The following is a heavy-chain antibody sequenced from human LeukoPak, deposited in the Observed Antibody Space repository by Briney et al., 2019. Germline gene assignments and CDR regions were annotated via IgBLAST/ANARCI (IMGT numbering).Heavy chain of an antibody. Sequence: PGGSLRLSCAASGFTVSSNYMSWVRQAPGKGLEWVSVIYSGGSTFYADSVKGRFTISRDNSKNTQYLQMNSLRAEDTAVYYCASQSVETGGPSYCFDYWGQGTLVTVSS. CDR1: GFTVSSNY. J-gene: IGHJ4*02. CDR3: ASQSVETGGPSYCFDY. CDR2: IYSGGST. V-gene: IGHV3-53*01. D-gene: IGHD2-15*01.